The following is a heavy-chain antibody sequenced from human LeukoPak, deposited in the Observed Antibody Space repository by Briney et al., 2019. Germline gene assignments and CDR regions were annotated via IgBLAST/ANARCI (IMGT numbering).Heavy chain of an antibody. CDR3: ASPVDIDSADDAFDI. V-gene: IGHV4-39*01. Sequence: SETLSLTCTVSGGSISSSSYYWGWIRQPPGKGLEWIGTIYNSGSTYYNPSLKSRVTMSVDTSKSQFSLKLSSVTAADTAVYYCASPVDIDSADDAFDIWGQGTMVTVSS. J-gene: IGHJ3*02. D-gene: IGHD5-12*01. CDR1: GGSISSSSYY. CDR2: IYNSGST.